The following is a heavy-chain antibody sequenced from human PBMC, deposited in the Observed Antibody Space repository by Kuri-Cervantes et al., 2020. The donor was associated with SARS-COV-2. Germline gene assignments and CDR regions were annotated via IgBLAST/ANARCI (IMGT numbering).Heavy chain of an antibody. D-gene: IGHD3-10*01. CDR1: GFTFKAYT. CDR2: ISGSGSYI. CDR3: ARDSLGVQWFGEVSNYYMDV. Sequence: GGSLRLSCAASGFTFKAYTMNWVRQAPGKALQWLSSISGSGSYIYYADSVQGRFTISRDNAKNSLYLQMNSLRVEDTAVYHCARDSLGVQWFGEVSNYYMDVWGKGTTVTVSS. V-gene: IGHV3-21*01. J-gene: IGHJ6*03.